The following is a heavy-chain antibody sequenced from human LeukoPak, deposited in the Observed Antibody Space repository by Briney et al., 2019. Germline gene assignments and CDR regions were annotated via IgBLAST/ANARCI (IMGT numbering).Heavy chain of an antibody. CDR2: INPSGGST. Sequence: ASVKVFCKASGYTFTSYYMHWVRQAPGQGLEWMGIINPSGGSTSYAQKFQGRVTMTRDTSTSTVYMELSSLRSEDTAVYYCATAGNPIAAAGRYYYYGMDVWGQGTTVTVSS. CDR3: ATAGNPIAAAGRYYYYGMDV. V-gene: IGHV1-46*01. D-gene: IGHD6-13*01. CDR1: GYTFTSYY. J-gene: IGHJ6*02.